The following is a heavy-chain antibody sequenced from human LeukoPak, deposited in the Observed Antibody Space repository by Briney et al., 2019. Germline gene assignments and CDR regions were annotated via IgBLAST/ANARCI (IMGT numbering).Heavy chain of an antibody. CDR3: ARNEVGPTIYGIDV. D-gene: IGHD1-26*01. V-gene: IGHV4-4*07. J-gene: IGHJ6*02. CDR1: GGSISDYY. Sequence: SETLSLTCTVSGGSISDYYWSWIRQSAGKGLEWIGRMYISGASNYNPSLESRVTMSLDTSKSQISLKLNSVTAADTAVYYCARNEVGPTIYGIDVWGQGTTVTVSS. CDR2: MYISGAS.